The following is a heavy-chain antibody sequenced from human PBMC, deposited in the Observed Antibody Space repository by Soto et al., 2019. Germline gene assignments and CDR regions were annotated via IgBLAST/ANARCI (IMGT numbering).Heavy chain of an antibody. J-gene: IGHJ4*02. D-gene: IGHD1-26*01. CDR2: ISGNGGVT. CDR1: GFTFSSYG. CDR3: AKIVDNGGINY. V-gene: IGHV3-23*01. Sequence: PGGSLRLSCAASGFTFSSYGMSWVRQAPGKGLEWVSSISGNGGVTFYVDSVKGRFTISRDNSKNTLYLQMNSLRAEDTALYYCAKIVDNGGINYWGQGTRVTVSS.